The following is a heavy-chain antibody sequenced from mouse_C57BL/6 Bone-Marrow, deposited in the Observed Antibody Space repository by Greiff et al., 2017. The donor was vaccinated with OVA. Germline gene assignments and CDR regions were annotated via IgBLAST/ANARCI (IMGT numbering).Heavy chain of an antibody. CDR1: GYTFTSYW. J-gene: IGHJ3*01. V-gene: IGHV1-55*01. Sequence: QVQLQQPGAELVKPGASVKMSCKASGYTFTSYWITWVKQRPGQGLEWIGDIYPGSGSTNYNEKFKSKATLTVDTSSSTAYMQLSSLTSEDSAVYYCARSFRWVRGAWFAYWGQGTLVTVSA. CDR2: IYPGSGST. D-gene: IGHD2-1*01. CDR3: ARSFRWVRGAWFAY.